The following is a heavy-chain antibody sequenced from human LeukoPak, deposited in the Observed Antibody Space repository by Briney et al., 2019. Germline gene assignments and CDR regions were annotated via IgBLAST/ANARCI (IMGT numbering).Heavy chain of an antibody. CDR3: ARVPNEWGSYRPLYYFDY. V-gene: IGHV4-59*01. Sequence: SETLSLTCTVSGGSISSYYWSWIRQPPGKGLEWIGYIYYSGSTNYNPSLKSRVTISVDTSKNQFSLKLSSVTAADTAAYYCARVPNEWGSYRPLYYFDYWGQGTLVTVSS. J-gene: IGHJ4*02. CDR1: GGSISSYY. D-gene: IGHD3-16*02. CDR2: IYYSGST.